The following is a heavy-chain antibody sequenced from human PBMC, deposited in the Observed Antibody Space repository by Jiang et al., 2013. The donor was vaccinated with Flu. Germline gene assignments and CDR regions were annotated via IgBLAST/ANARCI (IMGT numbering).Heavy chain of an antibody. CDR2: IYNTGDT. CDR3: ARALTYGFYFDY. CDR1: GGSISSTSYY. Sequence: SLTCTVSGGSISSTSYYWGWIRQPPGKGLEWIGNIYNTGDTFYSPSLTSRVTMPVDASKNQFSLRLRSVTAADTAVYYCARALTYGFYFDYWGQGTLVIASS. J-gene: IGHJ4*02. V-gene: IGHV4-39*01. D-gene: IGHD4-17*01.